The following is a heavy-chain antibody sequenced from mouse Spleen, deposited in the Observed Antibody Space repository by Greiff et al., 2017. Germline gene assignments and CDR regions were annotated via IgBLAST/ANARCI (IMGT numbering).Heavy chain of an antibody. CDR3: ARDSQYFDV. V-gene: IGHV3-6*01. CDR1: GYSITSGYY. J-gene: IGHJ1*01. CDR2: ISYDGSN. Sequence: EVKLMESGPGLVKPSQSLSLTCSVTGYSITSGYYWNWIRQFPGNKLEWMGYISYDGSNNYNPSLKNRISITRDTSKNQFFLKLNSVTTEDTATYYCARDSQYFDVWGAGTTVTVSS.